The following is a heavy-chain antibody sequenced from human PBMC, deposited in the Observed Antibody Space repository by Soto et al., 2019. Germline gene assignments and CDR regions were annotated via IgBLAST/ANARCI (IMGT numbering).Heavy chain of an antibody. CDR3: ASHSRGYSYGYGAFDI. Sequence: QVQLVESGGGLVKPGGSLRLSCAASGFTFSDYYMSWIRQAPGKGLEWVSYISSSSSYTNYADSVKGRFTISRDNAKNSLYLQMNSLRAEDTAVYYCASHSRGYSYGYGAFDIWGQGTMVTVSS. CDR2: ISSSSSYT. J-gene: IGHJ3*02. V-gene: IGHV3-11*06. D-gene: IGHD5-18*01. CDR1: GFTFSDYY.